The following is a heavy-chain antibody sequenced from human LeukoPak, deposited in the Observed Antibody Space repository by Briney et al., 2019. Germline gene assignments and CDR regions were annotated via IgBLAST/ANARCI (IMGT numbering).Heavy chain of an antibody. CDR2: FSGSGGST. V-gene: IGHV3-23*01. CDR1: GFAFSTYA. Sequence: GSLRLSCAAPGFAFSTYALSWVRRAPGKGLEWVSAFSGSGGSTYYADSVKGRFTISRDNSQNTLYLQMNSLRAEDTAVYYRAYSDCCGGSCSQFYYFDYWGQGTRVTVSS. J-gene: IGHJ4*02. CDR3: AYSDCCGGSCSQFYYFDY. D-gene: IGHD2-15*01.